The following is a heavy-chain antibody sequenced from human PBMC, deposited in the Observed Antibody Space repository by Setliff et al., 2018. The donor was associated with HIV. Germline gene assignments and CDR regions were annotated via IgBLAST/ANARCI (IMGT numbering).Heavy chain of an antibody. CDR2: MNHSEH. Sequence: KPSETLSLTCAVYGGSFSGYSWTWIRQSPGKGLEWIGEMNHSEHYYNPTLKSRVTISMDTSKNQFSLELSPVTAADTALYYCARTITTFGVIGRGGRMDVWGKGTTVTVSS. CDR3: ARTITTFGVIGRGGRMDV. J-gene: IGHJ6*04. V-gene: IGHV4-34*01. D-gene: IGHD3-3*01. CDR1: GGSFSGYS.